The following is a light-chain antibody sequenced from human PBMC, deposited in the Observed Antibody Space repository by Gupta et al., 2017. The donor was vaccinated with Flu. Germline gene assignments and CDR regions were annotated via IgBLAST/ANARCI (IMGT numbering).Light chain of an antibody. CDR2: AAS. CDR3: QQSNSSPYS. J-gene: IGKJ2*03. V-gene: IGKV1-39*01. CDR1: QSISSY. Sequence: DIQMTQSPSSLSASVGDRVTITCRASQSISSYLNWYQQKPGKAPKLLIYAASSLQSGVPSRFSGSGSGTDFTLTISSLQPEDFATYYCQQSNSSPYSVGQGTELEIK.